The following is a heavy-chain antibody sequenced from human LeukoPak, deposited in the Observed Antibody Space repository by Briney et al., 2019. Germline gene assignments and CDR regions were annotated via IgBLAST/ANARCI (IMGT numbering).Heavy chain of an antibody. D-gene: IGHD1-26*01. Sequence: GGSLRLSCAASDVTFSSHWMSWVRQAPGKGLEWVANIKQDGSERYYVDSVKGRFTISRDNAKNSLYLQMNSLRAEDTAVYYCARYGGSYYFDNWGQGTLVTVSS. CDR2: IKQDGSER. V-gene: IGHV3-7*01. J-gene: IGHJ4*02. CDR3: ARYGGSYYFDN. CDR1: DVTFSSHW.